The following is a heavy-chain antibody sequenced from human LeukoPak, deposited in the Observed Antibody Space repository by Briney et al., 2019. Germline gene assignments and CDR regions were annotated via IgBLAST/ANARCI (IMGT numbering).Heavy chain of an antibody. D-gene: IGHD2-2*01. CDR3: ARSDCSSTSCYHSDY. CDR1: GFTFSTYS. V-gene: IGHV3-21*01. J-gene: IGHJ4*02. Sequence: GGSLRLSCAASGFTFSTYSMNWVRQAPGKGLEGVSSISSGSSYIYYADSVKGRFTISRDNAKNSLYLQMNSLRAEDTAVYYCARSDCSSTSCYHSDYWGQGTLVTVSS. CDR2: ISSGSSYI.